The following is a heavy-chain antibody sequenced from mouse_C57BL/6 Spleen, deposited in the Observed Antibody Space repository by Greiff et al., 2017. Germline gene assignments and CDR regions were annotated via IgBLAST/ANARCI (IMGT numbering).Heavy chain of an antibody. D-gene: IGHD1-1*01. J-gene: IGHJ1*03. V-gene: IGHV1-20*01. CDR3: ARHYGSSHWYFDV. Sequence: EVQLQQSGPELVKPGDSVKISCKASGYSFTGYFMNWVMQSHGKSLEWIGRINPYNGDTFYNQKFKGKATLTVDKSSSTAHMELRSLTSEDSAVYYCARHYGSSHWYFDVWGTGTTVTVSS. CDR1: GYSFTGYF. CDR2: INPYNGDT.